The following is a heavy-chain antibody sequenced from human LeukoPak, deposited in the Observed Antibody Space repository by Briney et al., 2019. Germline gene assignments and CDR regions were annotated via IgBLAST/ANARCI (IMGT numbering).Heavy chain of an antibody. Sequence: PGGSLRLSCAASGFTFSSYAMHWVRQAPGKGLEWVAVIWYDGSNKYYADSVKGRFTISRDNSKNTLYLQMDSLRAEDTAVYYCARDGPTQTAKSKRYFDWLSTPFDYWGQGTLVTVSS. CDR1: GFTFSSYA. J-gene: IGHJ4*02. V-gene: IGHV3-33*08. D-gene: IGHD3-9*01. CDR2: IWYDGSNK. CDR3: ARDGPTQTAKSKRYFDWLSTPFDY.